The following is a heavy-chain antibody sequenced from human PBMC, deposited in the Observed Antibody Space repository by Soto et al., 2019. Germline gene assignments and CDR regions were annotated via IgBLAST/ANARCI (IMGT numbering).Heavy chain of an antibody. CDR3: ANIGYSSAIDY. Sequence: PVKLSRKTFGDAFSSYAISCLRQAPGQGLEWMGGIIPIFGTANYAQKFQGRVTITADESTSTAYMELSSLRSEDTAVYDCANIGYSSAIDYWGQGTLVTVSS. V-gene: IGHV1-69*01. CDR2: IIPIFGTA. J-gene: IGHJ4*02. CDR1: GDAFSSYA. D-gene: IGHD6-25*01.